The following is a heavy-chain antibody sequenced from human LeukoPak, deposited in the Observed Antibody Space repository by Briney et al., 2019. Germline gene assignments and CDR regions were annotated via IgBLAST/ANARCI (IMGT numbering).Heavy chain of an antibody. D-gene: IGHD6-19*01. J-gene: IGHJ5*02. CDR2: ISSSSYI. Sequence: GGSLRLSCAASGFTFSSYSMNWVRQAPGKGLEWVSSISSSSYIYYADSVKGRFTISRDNAKNSLYLQMNSLRAEDTAVYYCARGWAVAGTPHLWWFDPWGQGTLVTVSS. CDR3: ARGWAVAGTPHLWWFDP. V-gene: IGHV3-21*01. CDR1: GFTFSSYS.